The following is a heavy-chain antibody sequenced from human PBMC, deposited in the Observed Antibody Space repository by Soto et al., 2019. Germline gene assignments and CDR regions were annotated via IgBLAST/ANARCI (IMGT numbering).Heavy chain of an antibody. Sequence: LSLTCTFSGSSIIGYYWTWIRRSPERGLDWIGYIHYSGSANYNPSLNSRLTMSVDRSKSQFSMKLASVTAADTAVYYCARGVGGRGLKWFDPLGQGTLVTVCS. D-gene: IGHD2-15*01. J-gene: IGHJ5*02. CDR2: IHYSGSA. CDR1: GSSIIGYY. CDR3: ARGVGGRGLKWFDP. V-gene: IGHV4-59*12.